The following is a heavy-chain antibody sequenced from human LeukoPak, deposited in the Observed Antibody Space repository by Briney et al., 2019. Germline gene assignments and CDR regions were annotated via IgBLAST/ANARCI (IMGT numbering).Heavy chain of an antibody. CDR1: GASFSGYY. V-gene: IGHV4-34*01. CDR3: ARVRSGYYYGNNWFDP. D-gene: IGHD3-22*01. Sequence: SETLSLTYAVYGASFSGYYWSWIRHPPGKGLEWLGEINHSGSTNYNPSLKSRVTISVDTSKNQFSLKLSSVTAADTAVYYCARVRSGYYYGNNWFDPWGQGTLVTVAS. CDR2: INHSGST. J-gene: IGHJ5*02.